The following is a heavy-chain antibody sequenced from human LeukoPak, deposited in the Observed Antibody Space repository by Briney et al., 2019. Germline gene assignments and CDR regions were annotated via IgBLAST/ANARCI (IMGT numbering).Heavy chain of an antibody. CDR3: ARSEWFGELLFHY. Sequence: GGSLRLSCAASGFTFSSYWMSWVRQAPGKGLEWVANIKQDGSEKYYVDSVKGRFTISRDNAKNSLYLQMNSLRAEDTAVYYCARSEWFGELLFHYWGQGTLVTVSS. V-gene: IGHV3-7*01. J-gene: IGHJ4*02. CDR2: IKQDGSEK. D-gene: IGHD3-10*01. CDR1: GFTFSSYW.